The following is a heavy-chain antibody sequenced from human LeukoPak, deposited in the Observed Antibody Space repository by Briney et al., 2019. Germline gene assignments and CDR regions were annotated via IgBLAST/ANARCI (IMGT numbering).Heavy chain of an antibody. CDR1: GFTFSDHY. CDR3: ARVPSPNSGNYGY. V-gene: IGHV3-72*01. D-gene: IGHD3-10*01. J-gene: IGHJ4*02. CDR2: IRNKDTKYTK. Sequence: GGSLRVSCAASGFTFSDHYMDWIRQGPGKGLEWVGRIRNKDTKYTKEYAASVKGRFTISRDDSQNSLYLQMNSLKIEDTAVYYCARVPSPNSGNYGYWGQGTLVTVSS.